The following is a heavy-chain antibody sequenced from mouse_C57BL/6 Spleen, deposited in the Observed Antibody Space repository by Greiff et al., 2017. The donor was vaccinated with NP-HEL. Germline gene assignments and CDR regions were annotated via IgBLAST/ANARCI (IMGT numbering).Heavy chain of an antibody. D-gene: IGHD1-1*01. CDR2: IDPETGGT. CDR1: GYTFTDYE. J-gene: IGHJ4*01. V-gene: IGHV1-15*01. CDR3: TRGDIPTVAMDY. Sequence: QVQLQQSGAELVRPGASVTLSCKASGYTFTDYEMHWVKQTPVHGLEWIGAIDPETGGTAYNQKFKGKAILTADKSSSTAYMELRSLTSEDSAVYYCTRGDIPTVAMDYWGQGTSVTVSS.